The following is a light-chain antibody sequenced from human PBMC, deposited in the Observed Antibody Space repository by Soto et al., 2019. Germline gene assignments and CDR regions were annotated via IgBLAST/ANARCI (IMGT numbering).Light chain of an antibody. CDR2: ATS. V-gene: IGKV3-20*01. Sequence: EIVLTQSPGTLCLSPGERATLSCRSSQSVSSTFFAWYQQKPGQAPRLLLYATSTRAAGFPDRFSGSGSGTDFTLTISGLEPEDFAVYYCQQYGDTPVTFGQGTKVDIK. J-gene: IGKJ1*01. CDR1: QSVSSTF. CDR3: QQYGDTPVT.